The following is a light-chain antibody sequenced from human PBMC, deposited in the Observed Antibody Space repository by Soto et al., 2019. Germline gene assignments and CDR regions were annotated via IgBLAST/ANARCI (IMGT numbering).Light chain of an antibody. Sequence: QSALTQPASVSGSPGQSITISCTGTSSDVGGYNYVSWYQQHPGKAPKLMIYEVSNRPSGVSNRFSGSKSGNTASLTISRPQAEDEADYYCSSYTSSSTRVFGAGTKLTVL. J-gene: IGLJ1*01. CDR2: EVS. V-gene: IGLV2-14*01. CDR1: SSDVGGYNY. CDR3: SSYTSSSTRV.